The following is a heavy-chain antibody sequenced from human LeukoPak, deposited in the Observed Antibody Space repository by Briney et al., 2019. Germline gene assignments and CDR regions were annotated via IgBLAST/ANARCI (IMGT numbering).Heavy chain of an antibody. CDR3: ACGLQWELPPY. V-gene: IGHV3-23*01. Sequence: GGSLRLSRAASGFTFSSYAMSWVRQAPGKGLEWVSAISGSGGSTYYADSVKGRFTISRDNSKNTLYLQMNSLRAEDTAVYYCACGLQWELPPYWGQGTLVTVSS. D-gene: IGHD1-26*01. CDR2: ISGSGGST. J-gene: IGHJ4*02. CDR1: GFTFSSYA.